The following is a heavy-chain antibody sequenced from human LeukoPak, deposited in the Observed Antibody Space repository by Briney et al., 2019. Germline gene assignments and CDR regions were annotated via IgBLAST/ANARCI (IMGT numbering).Heavy chain of an antibody. D-gene: IGHD6-13*01. CDR2: ISTSSSYI. J-gene: IGHJ4*02. V-gene: IGHV3-21*01. CDR3: ARDFTEQPTGDY. CDR1: GFTFSSYA. Sequence: KPGGSLRLSCAASGFTFSSYAMSWVRQAPGKGLEWVSSISTSSSYIYYADSVKGRFTISRDNAKNSLYLQMNSLRVEDTAVYYCARDFTEQPTGDYWGQGTLVTVSS.